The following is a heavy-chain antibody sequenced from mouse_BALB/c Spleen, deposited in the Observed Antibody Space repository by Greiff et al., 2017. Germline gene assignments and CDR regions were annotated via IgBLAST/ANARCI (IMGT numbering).Heavy chain of an antibody. CDR3: ARAHYSQAWFAY. Sequence: QVHVKQSGAELARPGASVKMSCKASGYTFTSYTMHWVKQRPGQGLEWIGYINPSSGYTNYNQKFKDKATLTADKSSSTAYMQLSSLTSEDSAVYYCARAHYSQAWFAYWGQGTLVTVSA. V-gene: IGHV1-4*01. D-gene: IGHD2-12*01. CDR2: INPSSGYT. CDR1: GYTFTSYT. J-gene: IGHJ3*01.